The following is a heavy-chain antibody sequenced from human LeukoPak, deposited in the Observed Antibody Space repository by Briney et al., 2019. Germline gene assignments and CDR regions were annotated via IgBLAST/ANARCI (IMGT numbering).Heavy chain of an antibody. CDR3: ARDSSGYSNYFFYYYYYMDV. CDR1: GFTFDDYA. D-gene: IGHD4-11*01. J-gene: IGHJ6*03. V-gene: IGHV3-9*01. Sequence: GGSLRLSCAASGFTFDDYAMHWVRQAPGKGLEWVSGISWNSGSIGYADSVKGRFTISRDNAKNSLYLQMNSLRAEDTAVYYCARDSSGYSNYFFYYYYYMDVWGKGTTVTVSS. CDR2: ISWNSGSI.